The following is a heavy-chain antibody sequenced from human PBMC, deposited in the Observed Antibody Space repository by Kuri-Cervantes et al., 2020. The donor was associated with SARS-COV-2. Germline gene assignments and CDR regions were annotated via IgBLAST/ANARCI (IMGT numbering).Heavy chain of an antibody. D-gene: IGHD1-1*01. CDR3: ARYGAVERDYCYYYGMDV. J-gene: IGHJ6*02. CDR2: IYSAGST. V-gene: IGHV3-66*01. CDR1: GFTVSSNY. Sequence: GESLKISCAASGFTVSSNYMSWVRQAPGKGLEWVSVIYSAGSTYYADSVKGRFTISRGNSKNTLYLQMNSLRAEDTAVYYCARYGAVERDYCYYYGMDVWGQGTTVTVSS.